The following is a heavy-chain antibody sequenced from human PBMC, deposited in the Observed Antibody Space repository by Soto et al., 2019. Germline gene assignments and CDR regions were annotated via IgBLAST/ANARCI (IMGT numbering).Heavy chain of an antibody. Sequence: QVTLKESGPVLVKPTETLTLTCTVSGFSLSNTRMGVSWIRQPQGKALEWLANIFSNDEKSYSTSLKRGLTTSKDNAKSQVVLTMNNMEPANTATYYCARIRKTYDLLPGYYKAGRWFDHWGQGTLVTVSS. V-gene: IGHV2-26*01. CDR2: IFSNDEK. CDR3: ARIRKTYDLLPGYYKAGRWFDH. D-gene: IGHD3-9*01. J-gene: IGHJ5*02. CDR1: GFSLSNTRMG.